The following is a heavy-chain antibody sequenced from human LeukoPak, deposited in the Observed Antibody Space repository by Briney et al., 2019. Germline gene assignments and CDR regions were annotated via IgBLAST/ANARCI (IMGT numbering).Heavy chain of an antibody. J-gene: IGHJ6*03. Sequence: PSETLSLTCAVYGGSFSGYYWSWIRQPPGKGLEWIGEINHSGSTNYNPSLKSRVTISVDTSKNQFSLKLSSVTAADTAVYYCARGVNYYGSGSYYFYYYYMDVWGKGTTVTVYS. CDR1: GGSFSGYY. CDR3: ARGVNYYGSGSYYFYYYYMDV. V-gene: IGHV4-34*01. D-gene: IGHD3-10*01. CDR2: INHSGST.